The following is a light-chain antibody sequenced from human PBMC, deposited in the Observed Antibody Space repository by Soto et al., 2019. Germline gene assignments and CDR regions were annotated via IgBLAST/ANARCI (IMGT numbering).Light chain of an antibody. Sequence: QSVLTQPPSVSGAPGQRVTISCTGGSSDIGAGHDVHWYQQLPGTVPKLLIYGNSNRPSGVPDRFSGSKSGTSASLAITGLQAEDEADYYCQSYDSSLSGYVFGTGTKLTVL. J-gene: IGLJ1*01. CDR2: GNS. CDR1: SSDIGAGHD. V-gene: IGLV1-40*01. CDR3: QSYDSSLSGYV.